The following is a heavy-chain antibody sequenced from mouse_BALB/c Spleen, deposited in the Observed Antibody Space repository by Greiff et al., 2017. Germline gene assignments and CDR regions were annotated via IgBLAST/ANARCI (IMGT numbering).Heavy chain of an antibody. V-gene: IGHV6-6*02. J-gene: IGHJ1*01. D-gene: IGHD1-1*01. CDR2: IRLKSNNYAT. Sequence: EVKVVESGGGLVQPGGSMTLSCVASGFTFSNYWMNWVRQSPEKGLEWVAEIRLKSNNYATHYAESVKGMFTISRDDSKSSVYLQMNNLRAEDTGIYYCTRNYYGSPYWYFDVWGAGTTVTVSS. CDR3: TRNYYGSPYWYFDV. CDR1: GFTFSNYW.